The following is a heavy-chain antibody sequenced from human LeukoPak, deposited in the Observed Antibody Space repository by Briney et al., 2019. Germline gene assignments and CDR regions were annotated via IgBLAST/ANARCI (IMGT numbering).Heavy chain of an antibody. Sequence: ATVKISCKVSGYTFTDYYMHWVQQAPGKGLEWMGLVDPEDGETIYAEKFQGRVTITADTSTDTAYMELSSLRSEDTAVYYCATVSIAAAGTDSDYWGQGTLVTVSS. J-gene: IGHJ4*02. D-gene: IGHD6-13*01. CDR3: ATVSIAAAGTDSDY. CDR2: VDPEDGET. V-gene: IGHV1-69-2*01. CDR1: GYTFTDYY.